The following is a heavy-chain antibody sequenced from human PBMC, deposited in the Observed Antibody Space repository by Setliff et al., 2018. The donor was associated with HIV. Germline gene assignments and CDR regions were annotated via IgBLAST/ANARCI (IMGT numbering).Heavy chain of an antibody. CDR3: VSSWYWDFDS. J-gene: IGHJ4*02. Sequence: SETLSLTCTVSGGSISSGNYYWSWIRVPAGKGLEWIGHVYTDGSTNYNPSLNSRVTISVDMSKNQFSLKMNSLTAADTALYYCVSSWYWDFDSWGQGAQVTVSS. CDR1: GGSISSGNYY. D-gene: IGHD6-13*01. CDR2: VYTDGST. V-gene: IGHV4-61*09.